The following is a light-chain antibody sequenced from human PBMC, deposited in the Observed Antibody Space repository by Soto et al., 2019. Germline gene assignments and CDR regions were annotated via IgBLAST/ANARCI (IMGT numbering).Light chain of an antibody. CDR1: QNLLYSSNDKNY. V-gene: IGKV4-1*01. J-gene: IGKJ1*01. Sequence: DVVMTQSPDSLAVSLGERATINCKSSQNLLYSSNDKNYLAWYQHKPGQPPKMLISWASTRKSGVPDPFSGSGSGTDFTLTISSLQAEDVAFYSCQQYYISPPTFGQGTKVEIK. CDR3: QQYYISPPT. CDR2: WAS.